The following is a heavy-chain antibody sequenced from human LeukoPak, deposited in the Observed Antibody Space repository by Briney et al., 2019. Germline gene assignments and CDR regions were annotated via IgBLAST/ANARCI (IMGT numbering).Heavy chain of an antibody. Sequence: ASVKVSCKASGYTFTGYYMHWVRRAPGQGLEWMGRINPNSGGTNYAQKFQGRVTMTRDTSISTAYMELSRLRSDDTAVYYRARDRWYGDFDYWGQGTLVTVSS. CDR1: GYTFTGYY. CDR3: ARDRWYGDFDY. V-gene: IGHV1-2*06. D-gene: IGHD3-10*01. J-gene: IGHJ4*02. CDR2: INPNSGGT.